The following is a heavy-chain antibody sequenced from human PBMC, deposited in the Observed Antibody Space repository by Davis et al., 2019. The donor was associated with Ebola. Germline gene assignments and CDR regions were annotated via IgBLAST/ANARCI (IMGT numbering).Heavy chain of an antibody. CDR2: ISSSSSTI. D-gene: IGHD1-26*01. Sequence: GESLKISCAASGLTVSSSYMNWVRQAPGKGLEWVSYISSSSSTIYYADSVKGRFTISRDNAKNSLYLQMNSLRDEDTAVYYCARVRGGFSGSYYFDYWGQGTLVTVSS. CDR3: ARVRGGFSGSYYFDY. J-gene: IGHJ4*02. CDR1: GLTVSSSY. V-gene: IGHV3-48*02.